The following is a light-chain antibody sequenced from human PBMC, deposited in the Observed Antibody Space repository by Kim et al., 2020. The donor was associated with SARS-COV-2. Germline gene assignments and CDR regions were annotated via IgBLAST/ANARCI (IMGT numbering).Light chain of an antibody. CDR3: AAWDDSLSGAV. Sequence: GQRVTSSSTRSSPNIGNKYDHWYQQLPGAATKLVIHSNNQRPSGVPDRFSGSKSGTSASLAISGLQSEDEADYCCAAWDDSLSGAVFGGGTQLTVL. CDR1: SPNIGNKY. V-gene: IGLV1-47*02. J-gene: IGLJ3*02. CDR2: SNN.